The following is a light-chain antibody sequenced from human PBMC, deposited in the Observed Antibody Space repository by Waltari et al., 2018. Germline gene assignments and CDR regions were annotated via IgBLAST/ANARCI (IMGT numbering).Light chain of an antibody. J-gene: IGLJ2*01. CDR2: EVS. V-gene: IGLV2-8*01. Sequence: QSAMTQLPSASGSPGQSVTLSCSGTRTALTPYHYVSWYQHHPGRAPQLLIYEVSKPPSGVPDRFSGSKSGNTASLTVSGLQTEDEAVYYCSSYAGRDNLLFGGGTKLTVL. CDR3: SSYAGRDNLL. CDR1: RTALTPYHY.